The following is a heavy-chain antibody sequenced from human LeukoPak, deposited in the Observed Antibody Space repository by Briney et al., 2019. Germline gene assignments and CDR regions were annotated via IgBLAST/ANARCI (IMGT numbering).Heavy chain of an antibody. V-gene: IGHV1-18*01. CDR2: ISAYNGNT. CDR3: ASQEYCSSTSCYLGYFDY. J-gene: IGHJ4*02. Sequence: ASVKVSCKASGYTFTSYGISWVRQAPGQGLEWMGWISAYNGNTNYAQKLQGRVTMTTDTSTSTAYMELRSLRSDDTAVYYCASQEYCSSTSCYLGYFDYWGQGTLVTVSS. D-gene: IGHD2-2*01. CDR1: GYTFTSYG.